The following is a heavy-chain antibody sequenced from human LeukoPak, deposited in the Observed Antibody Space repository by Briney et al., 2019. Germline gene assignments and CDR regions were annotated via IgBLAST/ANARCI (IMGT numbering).Heavy chain of an antibody. CDR2: FDPEDGET. CDR1: GYTLTELS. V-gene: IGHV1-24*01. J-gene: IGHJ6*03. Sequence: ASVKVSCKVSGYTLTELSMHWVRQAPGKGLEWMGGFDPEDGETIYAQKFQGRVTMTEDTSTGTAYMELSSLRSEDTAVYYCATAHSYYYYYMDVWGKGTTVTVSS. CDR3: ATAHSYYYYYMDV.